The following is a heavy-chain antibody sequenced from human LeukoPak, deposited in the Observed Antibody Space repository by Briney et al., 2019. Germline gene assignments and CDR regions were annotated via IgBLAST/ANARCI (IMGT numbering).Heavy chain of an antibody. CDR2: ISGTSSYT. CDR1: GFTFSDYY. D-gene: IGHD6-13*01. Sequence: GGPLRLSCAASGFTFSDYYMSWIRQAPGKGLECVSYISGTSSYTNYADSVKGRFTVSRDNAKNSLFLQMNSLRAEDAAVYYCARGGSTWSYVDYWGQGTLVTVSS. CDR3: ARGGSTWSYVDY. V-gene: IGHV3-11*05. J-gene: IGHJ4*02.